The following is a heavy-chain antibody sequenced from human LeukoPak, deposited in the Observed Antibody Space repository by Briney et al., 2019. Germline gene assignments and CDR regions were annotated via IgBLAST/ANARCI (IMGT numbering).Heavy chain of an antibody. V-gene: IGHV4-39*07. Sequence: PSETLSLTCTVSGGSISSSSYYWGWIRQPPGKGLEWIGSIYYSGSTYCNPSLKSRVTISVDTSKNQFSLKLSSVTAADTAVYYCAREHVPDRHFDYWGQGTLVTVSS. J-gene: IGHJ4*02. D-gene: IGHD3-16*02. CDR3: AREHVPDRHFDY. CDR1: GGSISSSSYY. CDR2: IYYSGST.